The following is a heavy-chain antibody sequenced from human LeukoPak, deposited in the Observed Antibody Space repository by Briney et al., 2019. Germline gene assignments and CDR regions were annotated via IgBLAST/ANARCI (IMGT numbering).Heavy chain of an antibody. V-gene: IGHV1-8*01. CDR3: ASAPVNYYDSSGQFDY. J-gene: IGHJ4*02. CDR1: GYTFTSYD. D-gene: IGHD3-22*01. Sequence: ASVKVSCKASGYTFTSYDINWVRQAAGQGLEWMGWMNPNSGNTVYAQKFQGRVTMTRNTSISTAYMELSSLRSEDTAVYYCASAPVNYYDSSGQFDYWGQGTLVTVSS. CDR2: MNPNSGNT.